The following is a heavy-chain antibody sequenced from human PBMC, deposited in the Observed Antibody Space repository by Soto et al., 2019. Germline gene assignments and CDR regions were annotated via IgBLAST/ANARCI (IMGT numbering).Heavy chain of an antibody. J-gene: IGHJ4*02. CDR1: GFTFSSYA. CDR2: ISGSGGST. V-gene: IGHV3-23*01. CDR3: AKVTTWNYYFDY. Sequence: GESLKISCAASGFTFSSYAMSWVRQAPGKGLEWVSAISGSGGSTYYADSVKGRFTISRDNSKNTLYLQMNSLRAEDTAVYYCAKVTTWNYYFDYWGQGTLVTVSS. D-gene: IGHD1-7*01.